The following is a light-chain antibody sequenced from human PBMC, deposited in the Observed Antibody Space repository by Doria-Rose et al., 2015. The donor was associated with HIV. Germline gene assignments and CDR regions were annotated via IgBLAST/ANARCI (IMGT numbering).Light chain of an antibody. Sequence: EIVLTQSPATLSLSPGERATLSCRASQSVSSNLAWYQQKPGQAPRLLIYDASNRVTGIPARFSGSGSGTDFTLTISSLEPEDFAVYFCQQRSNWPPIFAFGPGTKVDI. CDR1: QSVSSN. J-gene: IGKJ3*01. V-gene: IGKV3-11*01. CDR3: QQRSNWPPIFA. CDR2: DAS.